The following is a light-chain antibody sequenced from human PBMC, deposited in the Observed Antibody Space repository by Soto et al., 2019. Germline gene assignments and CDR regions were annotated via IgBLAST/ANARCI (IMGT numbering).Light chain of an antibody. CDR3: SSYAGSNNVV. J-gene: IGLJ2*01. Sequence: QSALTQPPSASGSPGQSVTLSCTGTSSDVGGDNYVSWYQQHPGKAPKLMVYAVSKRPSGVPDRFSGSKSGNTASLTVSGLQAEDEADYYCSSYAGSNNVVFGGGTKLTVL. CDR2: AVS. V-gene: IGLV2-8*01. CDR1: SSDVGGDNY.